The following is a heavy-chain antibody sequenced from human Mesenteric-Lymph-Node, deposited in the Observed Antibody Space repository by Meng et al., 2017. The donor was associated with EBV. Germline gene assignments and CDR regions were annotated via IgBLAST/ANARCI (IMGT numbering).Heavy chain of an antibody. J-gene: IGHJ4*02. CDR2: ISPYNGNI. V-gene: IGHV1-18*01. Sequence: QVQLVQSGAEVKKPGASVKVSCKASGYTFTSYGITWVRQAPGQGLEWMGWISPYNGNINFAQKFQGRVTMTTDTSTSTAYMELRSLRSDDTAVYYCATEVFCSRGSCYSRHFDYWGQGTLVTVSS. CDR1: GYTFTSYG. CDR3: ATEVFCSRGSCYSRHFDY. D-gene: IGHD2-15*01.